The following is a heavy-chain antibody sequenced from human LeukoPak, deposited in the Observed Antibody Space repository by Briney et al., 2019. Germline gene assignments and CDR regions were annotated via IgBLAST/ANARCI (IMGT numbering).Heavy chain of an antibody. CDR1: GYTFTSYY. CDR3: ARSSSVTIPGYYFDY. CDR2: INPSGGST. J-gene: IGHJ4*02. D-gene: IGHD2-21*01. Sequence: ASVKVSCKASGYTFTSYYMHWVRQAPGQGLEWMGIINPSGGSTSYAQKLQGRVTMTTDTSTSTAYMELRSLRSDDTAVYYCARSSSVTIPGYYFDYWGQGTLVTVSS. V-gene: IGHV1-46*01.